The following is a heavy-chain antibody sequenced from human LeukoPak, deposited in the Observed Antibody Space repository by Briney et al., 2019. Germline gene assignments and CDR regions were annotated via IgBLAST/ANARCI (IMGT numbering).Heavy chain of an antibody. CDR2: INHSGST. J-gene: IGHJ4*02. CDR3: ARAGRRGYCSGGSCYSLSLPLDC. CDR1: GGSFSGYY. V-gene: IGHV4-34*01. D-gene: IGHD2-15*01. Sequence: SETLSLTCAVYGGSFSGYYWSWIRQPPGKGLEWIGEINHSGSTNYNPSLKSRVTISVDTSKNQFSPKLNSVTAADTAVYYCARAGRRGYCSGGSCYSLSLPLDCWGQGTLVTVSS.